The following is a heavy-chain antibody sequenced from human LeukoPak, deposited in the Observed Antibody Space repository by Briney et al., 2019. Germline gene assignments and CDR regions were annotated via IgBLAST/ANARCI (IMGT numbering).Heavy chain of an antibody. CDR3: ARVFRPSLTVFIIRGAFDI. CDR1: GFTFSSYS. V-gene: IGHV3-21*01. Sequence: GGSLRLSCAASGFTFSSYSMNWVRQAPGKGLEWVSSISSSSSYIYYADSVKGRFTISRDNAKNSLYLQMNSLRAEDTAVYYYARVFRPSLTVFIIRGAFDIWGQGTMVTVSS. D-gene: IGHD3-3*01. J-gene: IGHJ3*02. CDR2: ISSSSSYI.